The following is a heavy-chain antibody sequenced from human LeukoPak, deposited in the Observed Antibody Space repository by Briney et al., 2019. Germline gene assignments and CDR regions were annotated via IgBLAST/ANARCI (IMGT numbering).Heavy chain of an antibody. J-gene: IGHJ4*02. Sequence: PGGSPRLSCAASGFTFSNAWMTWVRQAPGKGLEWVGRIKSKTDGGTTDYAAPVKGRFTISRDDSKNTLYLQMNSLKTEDTAVYYCTREAVTANGYFDYWGQGTLVTVSS. CDR2: IKSKTDGGTT. CDR3: TREAVTANGYFDY. D-gene: IGHD2-21*02. CDR1: GFTFSNAW. V-gene: IGHV3-15*01.